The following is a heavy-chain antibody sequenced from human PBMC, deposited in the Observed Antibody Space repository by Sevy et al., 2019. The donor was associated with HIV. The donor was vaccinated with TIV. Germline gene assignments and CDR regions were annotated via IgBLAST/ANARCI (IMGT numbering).Heavy chain of an antibody. Sequence: GGSLRLSCAASGFTFSSYAMSWVRQAPGKGLEWVSAISGSGGSTYYADSVKRRFTISRDNSKNTLYLQMNSLRAEDTAVYYCVKAPTSSYYGMDVWGQGTTVTVSS. CDR3: VKAPTSSYYGMDV. J-gene: IGHJ6*02. V-gene: IGHV3-23*01. CDR2: ISGSGGST. CDR1: GFTFSSYA.